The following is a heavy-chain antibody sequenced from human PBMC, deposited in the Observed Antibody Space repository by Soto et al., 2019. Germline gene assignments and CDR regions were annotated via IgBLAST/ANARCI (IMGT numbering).Heavy chain of an antibody. CDR1: GGTFSSYA. CDR2: IIPIFGTA. D-gene: IGHD3-22*01. CDR3: ARPSEYYDSSGSRYDAFDI. Sequence: QVQLVQSGAEVKKPGSSVKVSCKASGGTFSSYAISWVRQAPGQGLEWTGGIIPIFGTANYAQKFQGRVTITADESTSTAYMELSSLRSEDTAVYYCARPSEYYDSSGSRYDAFDIWGQGTMVTVSS. V-gene: IGHV1-69*12. J-gene: IGHJ3*02.